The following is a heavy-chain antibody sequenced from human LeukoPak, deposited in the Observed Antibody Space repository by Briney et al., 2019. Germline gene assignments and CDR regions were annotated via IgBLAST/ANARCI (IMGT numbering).Heavy chain of an antibody. Sequence: GGSLRLSCAGSGSIFNNYAMHWVRQPPGKGLEWVSGISWNSGSIDYADSVKGRFTISRDNAKNSLYLQMNSLRVEDTAFYYCAKDNRRHYTSGPNPDSLHWGQGALVTVSS. J-gene: IGHJ4*02. D-gene: IGHD6-19*01. CDR3: AKDNRRHYTSGPNPDSLH. CDR1: GSIFNNYA. CDR2: ISWNSGSI. V-gene: IGHV3-9*01.